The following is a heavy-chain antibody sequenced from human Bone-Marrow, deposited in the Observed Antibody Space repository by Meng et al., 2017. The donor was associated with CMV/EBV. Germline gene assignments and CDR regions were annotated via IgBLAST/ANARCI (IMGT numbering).Heavy chain of an antibody. CDR3: AREGPSRFDP. CDR2: INHSGST. V-gene: IGHV4-34*01. J-gene: IGHJ5*02. CDR1: GGSFSGYY. Sequence: QVQLQQWGAGLLKPAETLSLTCAVYGGSFSGYYWSWIRQPPGKGLEWIGEINHSGSTNYNPSLKSRVTITVDTSKNQFSLKLSSVTAADTAVYYCAREGPSRFDPWGQGTLVTVSS.